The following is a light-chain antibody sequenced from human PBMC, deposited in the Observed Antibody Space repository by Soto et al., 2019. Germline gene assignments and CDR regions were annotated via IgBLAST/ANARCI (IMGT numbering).Light chain of an antibody. CDR1: QSLVYSDGNTY. CDR2: EVS. V-gene: IGKV2-30*01. Sequence: DVVMTQSPLSLPVTLGQPASISCRSSQSLVYSDGNTYLSWFQQRPGQSPRRLIYEVSNRDSGVTDRFSGSGSGTDFTLNISRVEAEDVGVYYCMQGRHWPPKFGQGTKVEIK. CDR3: MQGRHWPPK. J-gene: IGKJ1*01.